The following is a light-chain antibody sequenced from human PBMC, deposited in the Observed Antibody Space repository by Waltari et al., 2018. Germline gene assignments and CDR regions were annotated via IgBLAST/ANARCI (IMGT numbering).Light chain of an antibody. CDR1: QDIRSY. Sequence: DIQLTQSPPFLSASVGDRVTITCRAGQDIRSYLAWYQQKPGKAPKLLIYATSTLQSGVPSRFSGSGSGTEFTLTISSLQPEDSATYYCQQLNSYPLTFGPGTKVDIK. V-gene: IGKV1-9*01. CDR2: ATS. J-gene: IGKJ3*01. CDR3: QQLNSYPLT.